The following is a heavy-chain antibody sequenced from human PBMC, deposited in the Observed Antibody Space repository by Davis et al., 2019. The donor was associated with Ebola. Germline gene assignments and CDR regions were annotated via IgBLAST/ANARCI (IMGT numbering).Heavy chain of an antibody. CDR2: VYYSGST. Sequence: SETLSLTCTVSGGSISSYYWSWIRQPPGKGLECIGYVYYSGSTNYNPSLKSRVTISVDTSKNQFSLKLSSVTAADTAVYYCARAKAHDYTNYYGMDVWGQGTTVTVSS. CDR3: ARAKAHDYTNYYGMDV. J-gene: IGHJ6*02. D-gene: IGHD4-11*01. V-gene: IGHV4-59*01. CDR1: GGSISSYY.